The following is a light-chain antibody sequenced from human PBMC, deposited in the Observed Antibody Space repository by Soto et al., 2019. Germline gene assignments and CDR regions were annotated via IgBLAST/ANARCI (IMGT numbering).Light chain of an antibody. Sequence: DIQMTQSPSSLSASVGDRVTSTCRASQGSSHYLAWYQQKPGKVPNLLIYEASTLQSGVPSRFSGSGSGTAVTLTISSLQPQDVATYYCQKDNSAPWTFGQGTKVEIK. CDR2: EAS. J-gene: IGKJ1*01. CDR1: QGSSHY. CDR3: QKDNSAPWT. V-gene: IGKV1-27*01.